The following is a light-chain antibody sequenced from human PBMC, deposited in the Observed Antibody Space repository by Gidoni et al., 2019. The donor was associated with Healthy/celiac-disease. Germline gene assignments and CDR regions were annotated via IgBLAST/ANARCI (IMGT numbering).Light chain of an antibody. CDR1: QSLSSW. CDR2: KAS. J-gene: IGKJ5*01. V-gene: IGKV1-5*03. Sequence: DIQMTQSPSTLSASVGDRVTITCRASQSLSSWLAWYQQNPGKAPKRLIYKASSLESGVPSRFSGSGSGTEFTLTISSLQPDDFATYYCQQYNSYHITFGQGTRLEIK. CDR3: QQYNSYHIT.